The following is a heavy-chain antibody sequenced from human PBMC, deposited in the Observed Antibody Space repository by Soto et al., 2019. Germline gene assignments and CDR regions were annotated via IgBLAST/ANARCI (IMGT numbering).Heavy chain of an antibody. CDR2: IYYSGST. J-gene: IGHJ4*02. D-gene: IGHD5-18*01. V-gene: IGHV4-31*03. Sequence: PSETLSLTCTVSGGSISSGGYYWSWIRQHPGKGLEWIGYIYYSGSTYYNPSLKSRVTISVDTSKNQFSLKLSSVTAADTAVYYCARDTPRGYSYGSWDYGGQGTLVTVS. CDR1: GGSISSGGYY. CDR3: ARDTPRGYSYGSWDY.